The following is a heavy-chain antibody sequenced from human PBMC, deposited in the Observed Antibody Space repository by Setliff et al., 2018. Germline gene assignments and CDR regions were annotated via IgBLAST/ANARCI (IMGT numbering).Heavy chain of an antibody. J-gene: IGHJ3*02. Sequence: ASVKVSCKASGYTFTSYGISWVRQAPGQGLEWMGWISAYNGNTNYAQKLQGRVTMTTDTSTSTAYVELRSLRSDDTAVYYCARDPPTYYYDSSGYGDAFDIWGQGTMVTVSS. V-gene: IGHV1-18*01. CDR3: ARDPPTYYYDSSGYGDAFDI. CDR2: ISAYNGNT. D-gene: IGHD3-22*01. CDR1: GYTFTSYG.